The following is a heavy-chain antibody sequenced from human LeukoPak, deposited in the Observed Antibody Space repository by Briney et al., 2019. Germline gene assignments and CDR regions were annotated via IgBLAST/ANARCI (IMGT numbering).Heavy chain of an antibody. V-gene: IGHV3-48*04. CDR2: ISSSSSTI. Sequence: PGGSLRLSCAASGFTFSSYNMNWVRQAPGKGLEWVSFISSSSSTIYYADSVKGRFTVSRDNAKNTLYLQMNSLRAEDTAVYYCARGARYGMDVWGPGTTVTVS. J-gene: IGHJ6*02. CDR1: GFTFSSYN. CDR3: ARGARYGMDV.